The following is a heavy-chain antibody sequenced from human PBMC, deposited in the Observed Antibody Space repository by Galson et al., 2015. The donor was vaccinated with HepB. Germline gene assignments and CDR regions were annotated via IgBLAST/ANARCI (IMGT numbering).Heavy chain of an antibody. CDR3: TRRHYYDSSGYYPYYFDQIDY. Sequence: SLRLSCAASGFTFSGSAMHWVRQASGKGLEWVGRIRSKANSYATAYAASVKGRFTISRDDSKNTAYLQMNSLKTEDTAVYYCTRRHYYDSSGYYPYYFDQIDYWGQGTLVTVSS. D-gene: IGHD3-22*01. CDR1: GFTFSGSA. CDR2: IRSKANSYAT. J-gene: IGHJ4*02. V-gene: IGHV3-73*01.